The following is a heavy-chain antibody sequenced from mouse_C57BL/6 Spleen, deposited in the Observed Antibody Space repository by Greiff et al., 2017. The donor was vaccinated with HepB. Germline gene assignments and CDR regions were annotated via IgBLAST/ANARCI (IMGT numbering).Heavy chain of an antibody. CDR1: GYAFSSYW. CDR2: IYPGDGDT. J-gene: IGHJ3*01. CDR3: ARGSSGYSAWFAY. Sequence: QVQLQQSGAELVKPGASVKISCKASGYAFSSYWMNWVKQRPGKGLEWIGQIYPGDGDTNYNGKFKGKATLTADKSSSTAYMQLSSLTSEDSAVYFCARGSSGYSAWFAYWGQGTLVTVSA. D-gene: IGHD3-2*02. V-gene: IGHV1-80*01.